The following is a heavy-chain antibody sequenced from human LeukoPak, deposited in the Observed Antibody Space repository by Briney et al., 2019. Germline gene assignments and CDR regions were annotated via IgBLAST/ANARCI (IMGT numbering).Heavy chain of an antibody. J-gene: IGHJ4*02. V-gene: IGHV4-34*01. CDR3: ARGSYSYESYYFDY. CDR2: INHSGST. Sequence: SETLSLTCAVYGGSFSGYYWSWIRQPPGKELEWIGEINHSGSTNYNPSLKSRVTISVDTSKNQFSLKLGSVTAADTAVYYCARGSYSYESYYFDYWGQGTLVTVSS. D-gene: IGHD5-18*01. CDR1: GGSFSGYY.